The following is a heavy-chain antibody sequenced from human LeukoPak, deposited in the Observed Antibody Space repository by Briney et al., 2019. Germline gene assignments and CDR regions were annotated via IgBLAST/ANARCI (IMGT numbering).Heavy chain of an antibody. CDR3: ARARVYYYDSSGLNDY. Sequence: GGSLRLSCAASGFTFSRYWMSWVCQAPGKRLEWVANIKQDGSEKYYVDCVKGRFTISRDNAKNSLYLQMNSLRAEDTAVYYCARARVYYYDSSGLNDYWGQGTLVTVSS. D-gene: IGHD3-22*01. J-gene: IGHJ4*02. CDR1: GFTFSRYW. V-gene: IGHV3-7*01. CDR2: IKQDGSEK.